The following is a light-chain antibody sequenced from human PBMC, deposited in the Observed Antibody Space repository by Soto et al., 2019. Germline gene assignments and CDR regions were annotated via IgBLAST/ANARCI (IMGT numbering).Light chain of an antibody. CDR3: FSYAGGVTSV. V-gene: IGLV2-23*01. CDR1: SSDFGSYNR. J-gene: IGLJ1*01. Sequence: SALSQPASVYGSPGQSITISCAGTSSDFGSYNRVSWYQQHPGKAPKLIIYEGSNRPSGISNRYSGSKSGNTASLTISGLQAEDEADYYCFSYAGGVTSVFGAGTKVTVL. CDR2: EGS.